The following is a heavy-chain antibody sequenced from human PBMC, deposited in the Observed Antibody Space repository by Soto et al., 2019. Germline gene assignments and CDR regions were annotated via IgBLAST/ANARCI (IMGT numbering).Heavy chain of an antibody. Sequence: QLQLQESGPGLVKPSETLSLTCSVSGVSISNTSYYWGWIRQPPGKGLEWVGTIYFSGSTFYNPSLKSRVTISIDTSKNQFSLRLSSVTAADTAVYYCARHGSYWGQGTLGTVSS. CDR1: GVSISNTSYY. CDR3: ARHGSY. J-gene: IGHJ4*02. CDR2: IYFSGST. V-gene: IGHV4-39*01.